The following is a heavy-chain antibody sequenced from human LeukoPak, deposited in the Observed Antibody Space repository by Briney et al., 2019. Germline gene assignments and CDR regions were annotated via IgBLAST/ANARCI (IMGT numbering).Heavy chain of an antibody. J-gene: IGHJ3*02. CDR3: ATPFNYYDSSGAPFDI. CDR1: GGTFSSYA. V-gene: IGHV1-69*13. Sequence: SVKVSCKASGGTFSSYAISWVRQAPGQGLEWMGGIIPIFGTANYAQKFQGRVTITADESTSTAYMELSSLRSDDTAVYYCATPFNYYDSSGAPFDIWGQGTMVTVSS. CDR2: IIPIFGTA. D-gene: IGHD3-22*01.